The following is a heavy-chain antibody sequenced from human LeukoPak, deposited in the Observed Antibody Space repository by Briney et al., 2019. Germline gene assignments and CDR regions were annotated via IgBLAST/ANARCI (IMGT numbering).Heavy chain of an antibody. Sequence: PSETLSLTCAVSGYSISSGYYWGWIRPPPGKGLEWIGSIYHSGSTYYNPSLKSRVTKSVDTSKNQFSLKLSSVTAADTAVYYCARHKVSQWELRGYYFDYWGQGTLVTVSS. J-gene: IGHJ4*02. D-gene: IGHD1-26*01. CDR3: ARHKVSQWELRGYYFDY. V-gene: IGHV4-38-2*01. CDR2: IYHSGST. CDR1: GYSISSGYY.